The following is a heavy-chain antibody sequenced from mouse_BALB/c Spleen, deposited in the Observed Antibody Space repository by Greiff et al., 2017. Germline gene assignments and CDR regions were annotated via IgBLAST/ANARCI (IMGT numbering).Heavy chain of an antibody. CDR2: IRNKANGYTT. J-gene: IGHJ4*01. V-gene: IGHV7-3*02. CDR1: GFTFTDYY. CDR3: ARDRRGYDVGAMDY. Sequence: EVKVVESGGGLVQPGGSLRLSCATSGFTFTDYYMSWVRQPPGKALEWLGFIRNKANGYTTEYSASVKGRFTISRDNSQSILYLQMNTLRAEDSATYYCARDRRGYDVGAMDYWGQGTSVTVSS. D-gene: IGHD2-2*01.